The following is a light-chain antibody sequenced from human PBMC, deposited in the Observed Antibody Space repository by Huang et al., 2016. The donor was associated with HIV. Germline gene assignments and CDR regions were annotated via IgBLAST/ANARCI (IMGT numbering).Light chain of an antibody. CDR1: ESVSSR. V-gene: IGKV3-15*01. J-gene: IGKJ1*01. CDR2: GES. CDR3: QQYNNWPPWT. Sequence: EIVMTQSPATLSVSPGERATLSCRASESVSSRLAWYQQKPGQSPRLLIFGESTRAAGVPVRFSGSGSGTEFTLTISSLQSEDFAFYFCQQYNNWPPWTFGQGTKVDI.